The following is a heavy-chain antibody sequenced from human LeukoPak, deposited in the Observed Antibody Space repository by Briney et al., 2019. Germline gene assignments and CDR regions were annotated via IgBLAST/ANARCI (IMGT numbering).Heavy chain of an antibody. CDR1: GGSISGYY. Sequence: PSETLSLTCTVSGGSISGYYWSWIRQAPGKGLEWIGSIYHSGSTYYNPSLKSRVTISVDTSKNQFSLMLSSVTAADTAVYYCARTWNHVLDYWGQGTLVTVSS. J-gene: IGHJ4*02. CDR2: IYHSGST. D-gene: IGHD1-14*01. CDR3: ARTWNHVLDY. V-gene: IGHV4-59*08.